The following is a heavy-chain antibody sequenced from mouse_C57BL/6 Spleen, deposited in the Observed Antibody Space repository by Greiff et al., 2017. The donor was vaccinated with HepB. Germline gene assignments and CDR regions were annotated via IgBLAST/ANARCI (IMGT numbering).Heavy chain of an antibody. Sequence: QVQLQQSGPGLVQPSQSLSITCTVSGFSLTSYGVHWVRQSPGKGLEWLGVIWRGGSTDYNAAFMSRLSITKDNSKSQVFFKMNSLQADDTAIYYCAKSPFITTDYAMDYWGQGTSVTVSS. J-gene: IGHJ4*01. CDR1: GFSLTSYG. CDR3: AKSPFITTDYAMDY. D-gene: IGHD1-1*01. CDR2: IWRGGST. V-gene: IGHV2-5*01.